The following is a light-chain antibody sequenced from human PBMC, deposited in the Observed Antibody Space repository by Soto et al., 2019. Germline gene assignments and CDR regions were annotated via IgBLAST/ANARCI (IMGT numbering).Light chain of an antibody. CDR1: SSNIGAGYD. CDR2: GNS. V-gene: IGLV1-40*01. CDR3: QSYDSSLSVSYV. Sequence: QSVLTQPPSVSGAPGQRVTISCTGSSSNIGAGYDVHWYQQLPGTAPKLLIYGNSNRPSGVPDRFSGSKSGTSASLAITGLQAEDEADYYCQSYDSSLSVSYVFGTGTKDTVL. J-gene: IGLJ1*01.